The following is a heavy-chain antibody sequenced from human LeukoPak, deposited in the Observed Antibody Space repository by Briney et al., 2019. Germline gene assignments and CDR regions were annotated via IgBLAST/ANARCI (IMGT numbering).Heavy chain of an antibody. CDR1: GYTFTGYY. J-gene: IGHJ3*02. CDR2: INPNSGGT. V-gene: IGHV1-2*02. Sequence: GASVKVSCKASGYTFTGYYIHWVRQAPGQGLEWMGWINPNSGGTKYAQKFQGRVTMTRDTSLSTAYMELSRLRSDDTAVYYCARDIRYYYDSNGYDAFDIWGQGTMVTVSS. D-gene: IGHD3-22*01. CDR3: ARDIRYYYDSNGYDAFDI.